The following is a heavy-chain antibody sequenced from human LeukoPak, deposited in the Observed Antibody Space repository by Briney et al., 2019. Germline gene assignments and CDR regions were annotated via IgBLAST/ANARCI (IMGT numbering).Heavy chain of an antibody. D-gene: IGHD6-6*01. CDR3: ARISSSSGLFDY. CDR2: TYYRSKWCN. V-gene: IGHV6-1*01. J-gene: IGHJ4*02. CDR1: GDSVSSNSAS. Sequence: SQTLSLTCDISGDSVSSNSASWNWIRQSPSSGLEWLGRTYYRSKWCNDYAVSVKSRITINPDTSKNQFSLQLKSVTPEDTAVYYCARISSSSGLFDYWGQGTLVTVSS.